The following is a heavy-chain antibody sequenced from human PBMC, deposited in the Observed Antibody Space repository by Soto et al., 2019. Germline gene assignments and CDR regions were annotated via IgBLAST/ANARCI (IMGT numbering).Heavy chain of an antibody. CDR3: ARDEYYDPSGPPYDY. V-gene: IGHV3-30-3*01. CDR1: GFPFSSYA. J-gene: IGHJ4*02. D-gene: IGHD3-16*01. CDR2: ISSDGSKK. Sequence: GGCLRLSCSASGFPFSSYAMHWVRQAPGKGLEWMAVISSDGSKKYYADSVKGRFTISRYNSKNTLFLQMNSLRTEDTAVYYCARDEYYDPSGPPYDYWGQGSLVTVSS.